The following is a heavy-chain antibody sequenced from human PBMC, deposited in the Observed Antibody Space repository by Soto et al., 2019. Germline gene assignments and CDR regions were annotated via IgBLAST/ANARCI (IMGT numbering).Heavy chain of an antibody. J-gene: IGHJ4*02. D-gene: IGHD6-13*01. CDR2: INHSGST. V-gene: IGHV4-39*07. CDR3: ARERPYSSSWYHDY. CDR1: GGSISSSSYY. Sequence: PSETLSLTCTVSGGSISSSSYYWSWIRQPPGKGMEWIGEINHSGSTNYNPSLKIRVTISVDTSKNQFSLKLSCVTTADTAVYYCARERPYSSSWYHDYWGQGTLVTVS.